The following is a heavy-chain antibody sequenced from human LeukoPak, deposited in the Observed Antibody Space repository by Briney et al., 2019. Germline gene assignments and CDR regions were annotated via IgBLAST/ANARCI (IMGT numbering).Heavy chain of an antibody. CDR3: AKDGYCSSTSCYWEYYFDY. CDR2: ISGSGGST. Sequence: GGTLRLSCAASGFTFSSYGMSWVRQAPGKGLEWVSAISGSGGSTYYADSVKGRFTISRDNSKNTLYLQMNSLRAEDTAVYYCAKDGYCSSTSCYWEYYFDYWGQGTLVTVSS. CDR1: GFTFSSYG. D-gene: IGHD2-2*03. J-gene: IGHJ4*02. V-gene: IGHV3-23*01.